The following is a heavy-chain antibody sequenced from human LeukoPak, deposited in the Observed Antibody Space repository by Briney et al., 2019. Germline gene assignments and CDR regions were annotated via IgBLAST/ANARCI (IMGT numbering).Heavy chain of an antibody. V-gene: IGHV1-8*03. CDR1: GYTFTSYD. D-gene: IGHD3-9*01. CDR2: MNPNSGNT. Sequence: GASVKVSCKASGYTFTSYDINWVRQAPGQGLEWMGWMNPNSGNTGYAQKFQGRVTITRNTSISTAYMELSSLRSEDTAVYYCARGPREYFDWLEHTYWGQGTLVTVSS. CDR3: ARGPREYFDWLEHTY. J-gene: IGHJ4*02.